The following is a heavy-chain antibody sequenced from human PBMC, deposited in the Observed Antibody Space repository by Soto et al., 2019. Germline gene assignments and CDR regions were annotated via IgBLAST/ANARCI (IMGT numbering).Heavy chain of an antibody. CDR2: INPSGGRT. J-gene: IGHJ5*02. CDR1: GYIFTSFH. D-gene: IGHD1-20*01. V-gene: IGHV1-46*01. CDR3: ARAGINWLDP. Sequence: ASVKVSCKASGYIFTSFHMHWVRQAPGQGLEWMGMINPSGGRTEYAQKFQGRVTMTSDTSTSIVYMELSTRRSEDTAVYYCARAGINWLDPWGQGTQVTVSS.